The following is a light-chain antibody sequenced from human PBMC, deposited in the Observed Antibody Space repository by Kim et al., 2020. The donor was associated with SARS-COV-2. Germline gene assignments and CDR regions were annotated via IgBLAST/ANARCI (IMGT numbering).Light chain of an antibody. J-gene: IGLJ2*01. CDR3: SSYTSSSRVV. CDR2: DVS. CDR1: SRYVGGYNY. Sequence: GQSITSACTGTSRYVGGYNYVSWYQQHPGKAPKLMIYDVSNRPSGVSNRFSGSKSGNTASLTISGLQAEDEADYYCSSYTSSSRVVFGGGTQLTVL. V-gene: IGLV2-14*03.